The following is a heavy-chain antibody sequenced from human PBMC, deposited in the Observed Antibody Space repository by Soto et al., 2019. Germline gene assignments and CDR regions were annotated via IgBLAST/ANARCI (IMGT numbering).Heavy chain of an antibody. CDR3: ARRGLRYFDWLLPFGY. J-gene: IGHJ4*02. V-gene: IGHV4-34*01. D-gene: IGHD3-9*01. CDR2: INHSGST. Sequence: QVQLQQWGAGLLKPSETLSLTCAVYGGSFSGYYWSWIRQPPGKGLEWIGEINHSGSTNYNPSLKSRVTKSVDTSKNQCSLKLSSVTAADTAVYYCARRGLRYFDWLLPFGYWGQGTLVTVSS. CDR1: GGSFSGYY.